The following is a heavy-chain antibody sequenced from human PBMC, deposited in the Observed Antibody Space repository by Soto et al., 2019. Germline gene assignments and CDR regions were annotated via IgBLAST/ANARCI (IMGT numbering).Heavy chain of an antibody. J-gene: IGHJ5*02. CDR2: IYYSGST. CDR3: ARACTWFDP. Sequence: SETLSLTCTVSGGSISSYYWSWIRQPPGKGLEWIGYIYYSGSTNYNPSLKSRVTISVDTSKNQFSLKLSSVTAADTAVYYCARACTWFDPWGQGTLVTVSS. CDR1: GGSISSYY. V-gene: IGHV4-59*01.